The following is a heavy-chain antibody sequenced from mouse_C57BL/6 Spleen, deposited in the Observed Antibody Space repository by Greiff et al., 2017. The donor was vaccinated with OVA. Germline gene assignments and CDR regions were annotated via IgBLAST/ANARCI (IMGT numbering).Heavy chain of an antibody. J-gene: IGHJ2*01. CDR3: ARSALWPHFDY. CDR2: IDPSDSYT. Sequence: QVQLQQPGAELVRPGTSVKLSCKASGYTFTSYWMHWVKQRPGQGLEWIGVIDPSDSYTNYNQKFKGKATLTVDTSSSTAYMQLSSLTSEDSAVYYCARSALWPHFDYWGKGTTLTVSS. D-gene: IGHD1-1*02. V-gene: IGHV1-59*01. CDR1: GYTFTSYW.